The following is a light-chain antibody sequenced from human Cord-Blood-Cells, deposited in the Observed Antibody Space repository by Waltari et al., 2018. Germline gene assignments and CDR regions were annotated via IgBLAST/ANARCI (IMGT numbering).Light chain of an antibody. V-gene: IGLV2-14*01. CDR3: SSYTSSSPSWV. CDR1: SSDVGGYNS. Sequence: QSALTQPASVSGSPGQSITISCTGTSSDVGGYNSVSWYQQHPGKAPKLMIYEVSTRPSGVSNRFSGSKSGNTASLTISGLQAEDEADYYCSSYTSSSPSWVFGGGTKLTVL. CDR2: EVS. J-gene: IGLJ3*02.